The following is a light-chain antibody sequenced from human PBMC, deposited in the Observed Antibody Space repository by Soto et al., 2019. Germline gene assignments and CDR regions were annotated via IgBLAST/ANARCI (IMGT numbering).Light chain of an antibody. V-gene: IGKV1-5*01. J-gene: IGKJ4*01. CDR2: DAS. Sequence: DIQMTQSPSTLSASVGDRVTITCRASQSISSWLAWDQQKPGKAPKLLIYDASSLESGVPSRFSGSGSGTEFTLTISSLQPDDFATYYCQQYNSYSLTFGGGTNVEIK. CDR3: QQYNSYSLT. CDR1: QSISSW.